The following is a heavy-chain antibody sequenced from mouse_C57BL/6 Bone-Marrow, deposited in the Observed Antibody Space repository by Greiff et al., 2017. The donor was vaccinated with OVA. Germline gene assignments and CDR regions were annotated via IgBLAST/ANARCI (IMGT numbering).Heavy chain of an antibody. J-gene: IGHJ4*01. CDR3: AYSNYGGAMDY. CDR2: IDPNSGGT. D-gene: IGHD2-5*01. CDR1: GYTFTSYW. Sequence: QVQLQQPGAELVKPGASVKLSCKASGYTFTSYWMHWVKQRPGRGLEWIGRIDPNSGGTKYNEKFKSKATMTVDKPSSTAYMQLSSLTSEDSAVYYCAYSNYGGAMDYWGQGTSVTVSS. V-gene: IGHV1-72*01.